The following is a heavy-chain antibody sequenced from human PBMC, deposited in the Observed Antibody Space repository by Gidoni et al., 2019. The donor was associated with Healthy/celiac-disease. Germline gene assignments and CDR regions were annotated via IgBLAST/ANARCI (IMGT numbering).Heavy chain of an antibody. J-gene: IGHJ5*02. V-gene: IGHV1-69*09. CDR2: IIPILGIA. CDR1: GGTFSSYA. D-gene: IGHD6-6*01. Sequence: QVQLVQSGAEVKKPGSSVKVSCKASGGTFSSYAISWVRQAPGQGLEWMGRIIPILGIANYAQKFQGRVTITADKSTSTAYMELSSLRSEDTAVYYCAGATVEYSSSPAAHFDPWGQGTLVTVSS. CDR3: AGATVEYSSSPAAHFDP.